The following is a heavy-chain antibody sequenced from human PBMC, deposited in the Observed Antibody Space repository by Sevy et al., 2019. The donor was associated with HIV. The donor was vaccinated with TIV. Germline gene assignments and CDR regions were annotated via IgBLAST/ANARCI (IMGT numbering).Heavy chain of an antibody. V-gene: IGHV3-23*01. CDR1: GFTFSSYA. CDR3: AKDWPRPSIIVVVPAASYGMDV. J-gene: IGHJ6*02. D-gene: IGHD2-2*01. CDR2: ISGSGGST. Sequence: GGSLRLSCAASGFTFSSYAMSWVRQAPGKGLEWVSAISGSGGSTYYADSVKGRFTISRDNSKNTLYRQMNSLRAEDRAVYYCAKDWPRPSIIVVVPAASYGMDVWGQGTTVTVSS.